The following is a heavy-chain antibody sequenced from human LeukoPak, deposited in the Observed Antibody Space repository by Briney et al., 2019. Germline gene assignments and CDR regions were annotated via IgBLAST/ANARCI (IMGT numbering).Heavy chain of an antibody. CDR1: GGTFSSYA. V-gene: IGHV1-8*02. J-gene: IGHJ1*01. Sequence: ASVKVSCKASGGTFSSYAISWVRQAPGQGLEWMGWMNPNNGNTDYAQKFQGRVTLTRNTSISTAYMEVNSLRSEDTAVYYCTRGGPVAGTHKYFQHWGQGTLVTVSS. D-gene: IGHD6-19*01. CDR2: MNPNNGNT. CDR3: TRGGPVAGTHKYFQH.